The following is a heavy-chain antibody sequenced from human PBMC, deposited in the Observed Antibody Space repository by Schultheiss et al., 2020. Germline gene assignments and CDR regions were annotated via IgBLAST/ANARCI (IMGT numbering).Heavy chain of an antibody. V-gene: IGHV1-3*01. J-gene: IGHJ5*02. CDR2: INAGNGNT. Sequence: ASVKVSCKASGYTFTSYAMHWVRQAPGQSLECMGWINAGNGNTKYSQKFQGRVTITRDTSASTAYMELSSLRSEDTAVYYCARDKTSDWNYVWWFDPWGQGTLVTVSS. CDR1: GYTFTSYA. CDR3: ARDKTSDWNYVWWFDP. D-gene: IGHD1-7*01.